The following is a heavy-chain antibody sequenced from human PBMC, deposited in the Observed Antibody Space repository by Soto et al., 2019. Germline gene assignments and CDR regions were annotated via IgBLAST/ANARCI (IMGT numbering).Heavy chain of an antibody. V-gene: IGHV1-24*01. Sequence: ASVKVSCKVSGYTLTELSMHWVRQAPGKGLEWMGGFDPEDGETIYAQKFQGRVTMTEDTSTDTAYMELSSLRSEDTAVYYCATNTYFDFWSGYLDYWGQGTLVTVSS. CDR1: GYTLTELS. D-gene: IGHD3-3*01. CDR3: ATNTYFDFWSGYLDY. J-gene: IGHJ4*02. CDR2: FDPEDGET.